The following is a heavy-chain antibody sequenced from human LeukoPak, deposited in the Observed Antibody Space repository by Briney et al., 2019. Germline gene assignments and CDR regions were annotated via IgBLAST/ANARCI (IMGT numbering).Heavy chain of an antibody. V-gene: IGHV1-18*01. CDR2: INIYSSHT. Sequence: ASVKVSCKASGYTFTRHGITWVRQAPGQGLEWMGWINIYSSHTTYAQKFQGRVTMTTDTSTTTAYMELRSLRSDDTAVYYCARDEGRVSGSFNPWGQGTLVTVSS. J-gene: IGHJ5*02. D-gene: IGHD3-10*01. CDR3: ARDEGRVSGSFNP. CDR1: GYTFTRHG.